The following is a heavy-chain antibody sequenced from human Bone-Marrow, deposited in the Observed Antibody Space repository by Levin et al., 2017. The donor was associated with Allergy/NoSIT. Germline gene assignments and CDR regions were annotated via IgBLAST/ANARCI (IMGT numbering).Heavy chain of an antibody. CDR2: ISWNSGHI. D-gene: IGHD6-13*01. V-gene: IGHV3-9*01. CDR3: AKDVSPYVGAAAGIYNWFDP. CDR1: GFKFDEYA. J-gene: IGHJ5*02. Sequence: SGGSLRLSCAASGFKFDEYAMHWIRQAPGKGLEWVSGISWNSGHIHYVDSVKGRFTISRDNGKNSLYLEINNVRPEDTALYFCAKDVSPYVGAAAGIYNWFDPWGQGTLVTVSS.